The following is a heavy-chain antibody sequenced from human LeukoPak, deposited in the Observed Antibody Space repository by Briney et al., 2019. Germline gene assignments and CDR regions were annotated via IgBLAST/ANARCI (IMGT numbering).Heavy chain of an antibody. CDR1: GGSLSGYY. CDR3: ARGGYYDISGLDC. J-gene: IGHJ4*02. Sequence: PSETLSLTCAVYGGSLSGYYWNWISQPPGKGLEWSGEINHRGRNKHNPSLKSRVTISVDTSKTQFSLRLNSVTAADTAVYYCARGGYYDISGLDCWGQGTLVTVSS. D-gene: IGHD3-22*01. CDR2: INHRGRN. V-gene: IGHV4-34*01.